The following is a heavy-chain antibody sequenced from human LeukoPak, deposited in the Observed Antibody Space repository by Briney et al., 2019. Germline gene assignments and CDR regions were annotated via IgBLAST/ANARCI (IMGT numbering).Heavy chain of an antibody. CDR2: MNPNSGNT. CDR3: ARGPSFTGNYVYGSCYYYYMDV. D-gene: IGHD1-7*01. Sequence: GASVKVSCKASGYTFTSYDINWVRQATGQGLEWMGWMNPNSGNTGYAQKFQGRVTMTRNTSISTAYMELSRLRSEDTAVYYCARGPSFTGNYVYGSCYYYYMDVWGKGTTVTVSS. J-gene: IGHJ6*03. V-gene: IGHV1-8*01. CDR1: GYTFTSYD.